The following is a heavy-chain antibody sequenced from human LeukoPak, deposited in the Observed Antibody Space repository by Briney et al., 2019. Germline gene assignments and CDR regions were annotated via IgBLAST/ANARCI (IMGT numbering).Heavy chain of an antibody. CDR3: ARALSIAARPFDY. D-gene: IGHD6-6*01. Sequence: PGGSLRLSCAASGFTFSSYSMNWVRQAPGKGLEWVSSISSSSSYIYYADSVKGRFTISRDNAKNSLYLQMNSLRAEDTAVYYCARALSIAARPFDYWGQGTLVTVSS. V-gene: IGHV3-21*01. J-gene: IGHJ4*02. CDR2: ISSSSSYI. CDR1: GFTFSSYS.